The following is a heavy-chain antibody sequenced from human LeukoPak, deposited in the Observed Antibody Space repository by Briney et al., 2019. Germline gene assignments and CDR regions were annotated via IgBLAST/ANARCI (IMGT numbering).Heavy chain of an antibody. CDR1: GFTISSYG. J-gene: IGHJ4*02. V-gene: IGHV3-30-3*01. CDR3: ARDGEGVLGFDY. D-gene: IGHD2-8*02. CDR2: ISYDGSNL. Sequence: PGGSLRLSCAASGFTISSYGMHWVRQAPGKGLEWVAVISYDGSNLDYADSVKGRFTISRDNSKNTLYLQMNSLRAEDTAVYYCARDGEGVLGFDYWGQGTLVTVSS.